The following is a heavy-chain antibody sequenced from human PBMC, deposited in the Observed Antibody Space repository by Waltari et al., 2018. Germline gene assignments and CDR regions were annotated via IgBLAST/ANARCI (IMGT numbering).Heavy chain of an antibody. CDR2: IKTKSEGGTT. Sequence: EVQLVESGGGWVKPGGCLRLSCAASGFTFNNAWMSWVRQAPGKGLEWVGRIKTKSEGGTTDYAAPVNGRFTISRDDSKNTLYVQMSSLTTEDTAVYYCTALTSRNGYNFHGYWGQGILVTVSS. CDR3: TALTSRNGYNFHGY. V-gene: IGHV3-15*01. D-gene: IGHD5-12*01. CDR1: GFTFNNAW. J-gene: IGHJ4*02.